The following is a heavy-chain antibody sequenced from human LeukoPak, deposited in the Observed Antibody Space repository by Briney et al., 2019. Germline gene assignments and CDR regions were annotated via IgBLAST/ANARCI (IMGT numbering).Heavy chain of an antibody. CDR2: ISGSGGST. J-gene: IGHJ4*02. CDR3: AKDRGYGPYYFDY. V-gene: IGHV3-23*01. CDR1: GFTFSSYA. Sequence: GGSLRLSCAASGFTFSSYAMSWVRQAPGKGLEWVSAISGSGGSTYYADSVKGRFTISRDNSKNTLYPQMNSLRAEDTAVYYCAKDRGYGPYYFDYWGQGTLVTVSS. D-gene: IGHD5-18*01.